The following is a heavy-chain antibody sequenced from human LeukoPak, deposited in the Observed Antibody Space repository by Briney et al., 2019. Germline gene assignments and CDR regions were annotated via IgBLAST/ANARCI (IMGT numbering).Heavy chain of an antibody. CDR1: GFTFSSYA. J-gene: IGHJ6*03. Sequence: PGGSLRLSCAASGFTFSSYATSWVRQAPGKGLEWVSAISGSGGSTYYADSVKGRFTISRDNSKNTLYLQMNSLRAEDTAVYYCAKGVSAGSYYYYYYMDVWGKGTTVTVSS. CDR3: AKGVSAGSYYYYYYMDV. CDR2: ISGSGGST. D-gene: IGHD1-26*01. V-gene: IGHV3-23*01.